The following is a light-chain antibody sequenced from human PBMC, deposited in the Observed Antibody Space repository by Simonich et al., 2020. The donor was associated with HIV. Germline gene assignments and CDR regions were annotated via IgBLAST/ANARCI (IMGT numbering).Light chain of an antibody. Sequence: DIVMTQSPDSLAVSLGERATINCESSQSVLYSSNNKNYLAWYQQKPGQPPKLLIYWASTRESGVPDRFSGSGSGTDFTLTISRLEPEDFAVYYCQQYGSSPFTFGPGTKVDIK. CDR2: WAS. V-gene: IGKV4-1*01. CDR1: QSVLYSSNNKNY. CDR3: QQYGSSPFT. J-gene: IGKJ3*01.